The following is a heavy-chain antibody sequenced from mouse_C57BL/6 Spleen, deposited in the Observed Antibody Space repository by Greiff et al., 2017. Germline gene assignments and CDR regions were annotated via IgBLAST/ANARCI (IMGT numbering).Heavy chain of an antibody. CDR1: GFTFSDYG. V-gene: IGHV5-17*01. Sequence: EVQLVESGGGLVKPGGSLKLSCAASGFTFSDYGMHWVRQAPEKGLEWVAYISSGSSTIYYADTVKGRFTISRDNAKNTLFLQMTSLRSEDTAMYYCASADYYGSSYDYFDYWGQGTTLTVSS. D-gene: IGHD1-1*01. CDR2: ISSGSSTI. J-gene: IGHJ2*01. CDR3: ASADYYGSSYDYFDY.